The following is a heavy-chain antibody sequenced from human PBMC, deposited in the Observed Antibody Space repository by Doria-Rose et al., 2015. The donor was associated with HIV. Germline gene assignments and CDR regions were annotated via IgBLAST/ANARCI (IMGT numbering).Heavy chain of an antibody. D-gene: IGHD5-18*01. J-gene: IGHJ5*02. V-gene: IGHV5-10-1*01. CDR3: ARIHSFVSNWFDP. CDR1: YW. CDR2: IDPSDSYT. Sequence: YWISWVRQMPGKGLEWMGRIDPSDSYTNYSPSFQGHVTISADKSISTAYLQWSSLKGSDTAMYYCARIHSFVSNWFDPWGQGTLVTVSS.